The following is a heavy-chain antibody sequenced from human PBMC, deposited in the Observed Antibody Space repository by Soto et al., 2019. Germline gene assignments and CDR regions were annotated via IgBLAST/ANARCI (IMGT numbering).Heavy chain of an antibody. CDR2: IYYNGNT. V-gene: IGHV4-59*11. CDR1: GYSFSTHY. Sequence: SATVSLTCTVCGYSFSTHYSTWIRPPPGKGLEWIGYIYYNGNTYYNPALKSLVTMSVDTSKNQFFLKLSSVTAADPAVYYCARALFKRAPDQFQHWGQGTLVTVSS. CDR3: ARALFKRAPDQFQH. J-gene: IGHJ1*01.